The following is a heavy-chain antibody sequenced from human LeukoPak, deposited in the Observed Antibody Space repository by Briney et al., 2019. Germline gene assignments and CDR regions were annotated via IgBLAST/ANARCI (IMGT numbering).Heavy chain of an antibody. D-gene: IGHD4-17*01. V-gene: IGHV3-74*01. CDR1: GFTFSSHW. Sequence: GGSLRLSCAASGFTFSSHWMHWVRQAPGKGLLWVSRINSDGSSTGYADSVKGRFTISRDNAKNTLYLQMSSLRAEDTAVYYCARSGGNYGDYALYWGQGALVTVSS. CDR3: ARSGGNYGDYALY. J-gene: IGHJ4*02. CDR2: INSDGSST.